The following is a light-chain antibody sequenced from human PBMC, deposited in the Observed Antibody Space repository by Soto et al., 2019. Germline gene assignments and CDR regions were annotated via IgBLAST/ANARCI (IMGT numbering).Light chain of an antibody. CDR3: HQRHIWLT. CDR1: QSVSSY. V-gene: IGKV3-11*01. Sequence: EIVLPQSPATLSFSPGERATLSCRASQSVSSYLAWYQQKPGQAPRLLIYDASNRATGIPARFSGSGSGTDFTLTISSLEPEDSAVYYCHQRHIWLTFGGGTKVDIK. J-gene: IGKJ4*01. CDR2: DAS.